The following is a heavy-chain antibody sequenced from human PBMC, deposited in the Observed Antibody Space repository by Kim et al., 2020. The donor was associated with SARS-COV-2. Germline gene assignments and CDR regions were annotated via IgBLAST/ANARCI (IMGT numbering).Heavy chain of an antibody. D-gene: IGHD2-2*01. CDR2: IFSSGTI. Sequence: SETLSLTCTVSGASVNSGVYGWTWIRQPPGKRLEWIGDIFSSGTINYNPALKSRVTISKDTSNNHFSLSLRSVTAADTAVYYCAAFCPSSSCYEPHYYYGMYVWGQGTTVTVSS. J-gene: IGHJ6*02. V-gene: IGHV4-61*03. CDR1: GASVNSGVYG. CDR3: AAFCPSSSCYEPHYYYGMYV.